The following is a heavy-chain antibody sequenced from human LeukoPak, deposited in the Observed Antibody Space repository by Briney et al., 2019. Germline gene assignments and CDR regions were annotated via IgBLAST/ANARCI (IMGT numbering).Heavy chain of an antibody. J-gene: IGHJ4*02. CDR1: GGSISSYY. D-gene: IGHD2-15*01. CDR3: ARHYYHCSGGSCAEGFDY. CDR2: IYYSGST. V-gene: IGHV4-59*08. Sequence: SETRSLTCTVSGGSISSYYWSWIRQPPGKGLEWIGYIYYSGSTTYNPSLKSRVTISVDTSKNQFSLKLSSVTAADTAVYYCARHYYHCSGGSCAEGFDYWGQGTLVTVSS.